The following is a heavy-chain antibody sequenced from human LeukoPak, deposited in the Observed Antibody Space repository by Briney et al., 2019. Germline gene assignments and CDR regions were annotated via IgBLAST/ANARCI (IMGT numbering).Heavy chain of an antibody. V-gene: IGHV4-38-2*02. D-gene: IGHD7-27*01. CDR3: ARVWGDY. Sequence: SETLSLTCTVSGYSISSGYYWGWIRQPPGKGLEWIGSIYHSGSTYYNPSLKSRVTISVDTSKNQFSLKLSSVTAADTAVYYCARVWGDYWGQGTLVTVSS. J-gene: IGHJ4*02. CDR2: IYHSGST. CDR1: GYSISSGYY.